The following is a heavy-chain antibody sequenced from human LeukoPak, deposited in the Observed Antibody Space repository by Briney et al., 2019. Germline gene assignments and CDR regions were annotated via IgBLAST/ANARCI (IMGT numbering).Heavy chain of an antibody. Sequence: GGSLRLSCAASGFTFSSYAMSWVRQAPGKGLERVSAISGSGGSTYYADSVKGRFTISRDNSKNTLYLQMNSLRAEDTAVYYCAKDVYDSPRFDAFDIWGQGTMVTVSS. V-gene: IGHV3-23*01. CDR1: GFTFSSYA. J-gene: IGHJ3*02. CDR3: AKDVYDSPRFDAFDI. CDR2: ISGSGGST. D-gene: IGHD3-22*01.